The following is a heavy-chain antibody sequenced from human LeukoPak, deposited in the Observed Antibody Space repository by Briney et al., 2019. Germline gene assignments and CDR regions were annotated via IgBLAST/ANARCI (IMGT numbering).Heavy chain of an antibody. V-gene: IGHV3-7*01. CDR3: VRDLGHSRHYFEY. CDR1: GFTLNSFF. CDR2: ISQDGSET. J-gene: IGHJ4*02. Sequence: GGSLRLSCAASGFTLNSFFLNWVRLTPGRELEGVACISQDGSETFYMDSVRGRFTISRDNTKKSLYLQMDSLRAEDTAVYFCVRDLGHSRHYFEYWGQGALVTVSS. D-gene: IGHD7-27*01.